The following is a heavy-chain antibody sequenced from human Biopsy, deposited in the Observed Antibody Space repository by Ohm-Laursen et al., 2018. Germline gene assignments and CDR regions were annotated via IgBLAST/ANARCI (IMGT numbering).Heavy chain of an antibody. CDR3: ARGPRGLVVITTTSLYFDY. Sequence: ASVKLSCKASGYTFTSYYLHWGRQAPGQRLERMGRIHPNNDKPAYAQTFQGRITMTKDSSTSTVYMNLSSLTFDDSAVYYCARGPRGLVVITTTSLYFDYWGQGNLVTVSS. V-gene: IGHV1-46*01. J-gene: IGHJ4*02. CDR1: GYTFTSYY. CDR2: IHPNNDKP. D-gene: IGHD3-22*01.